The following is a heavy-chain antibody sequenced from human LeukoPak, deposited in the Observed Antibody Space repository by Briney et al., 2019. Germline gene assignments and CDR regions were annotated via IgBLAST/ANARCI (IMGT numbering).Heavy chain of an antibody. D-gene: IGHD3-3*02. CDR1: GYTFTGYY. CDR2: INPNSGGT. CDR3: ARGDRIFGVVIITEGAFDI. V-gene: IGHV1-2*02. Sequence: ASVKVSCKASGYTFTGYYMHWVRQAPGQGLEWMGWINPNSGGTNYAQKFQGRVTMTRDTSISTAYMELSRLRSDDTAVYYCARGDRIFGVVIITEGAFDIWGQGTMVTVSS. J-gene: IGHJ3*02.